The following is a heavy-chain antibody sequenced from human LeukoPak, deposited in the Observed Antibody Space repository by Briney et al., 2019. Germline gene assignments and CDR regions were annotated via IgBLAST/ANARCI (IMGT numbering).Heavy chain of an antibody. CDR2: INSDGSST. CDR1: GFTFSSYW. V-gene: IGHV3-74*01. CDR3: ARGELRYFDWLNY. J-gene: IGHJ4*02. Sequence: PGGSLRLSCAASGFTFSSYWMHWARQAPGKGLVWVSRINSDGSSTSYADSVKGRFTISRDNAKNTLYLQMNSLRAEDTAVYYCARGELRYFDWLNYWGQGTLVTVSS. D-gene: IGHD3-9*01.